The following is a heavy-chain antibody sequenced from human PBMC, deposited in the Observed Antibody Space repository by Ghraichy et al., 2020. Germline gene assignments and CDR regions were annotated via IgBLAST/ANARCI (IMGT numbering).Heavy chain of an antibody. CDR3: ARRSSSWNNWFDP. D-gene: IGHD6-13*01. CDR1: GGSISSSNW. V-gene: IGHV4-4*02. J-gene: IGHJ5*02. CDR2: IYHSGST. Sequence: GTLSLTCAVSGGSISSSNWWSWVRQPPGKGLEWIGEIYHSGSTNYNPSLKSRVTISVDKSKNQFSLKLSSVTAADTAVYYCARRSSSWNNWFDPWGQGTLVTVSS.